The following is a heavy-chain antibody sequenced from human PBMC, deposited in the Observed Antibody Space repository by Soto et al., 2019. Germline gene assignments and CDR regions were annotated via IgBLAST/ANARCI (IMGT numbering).Heavy chain of an antibody. D-gene: IGHD2-2*01. J-gene: IGHJ6*03. CDR3: AKDEDGYCSSTSCYLVFPPYYYMDV. CDR2: ISGSGGST. V-gene: IGHV3-23*01. CDR1: GFTFSSYA. Sequence: GGSPRLSCAASGFTFSSYAMSWVRQAPGKGLEWVSAISGSGGSTYYADSVKGRFTISRDNSKNTLYLQMNSLRAEDTAVYYCAKDEDGYCSSTSCYLVFPPYYYMDVWGKGTTVTVSS.